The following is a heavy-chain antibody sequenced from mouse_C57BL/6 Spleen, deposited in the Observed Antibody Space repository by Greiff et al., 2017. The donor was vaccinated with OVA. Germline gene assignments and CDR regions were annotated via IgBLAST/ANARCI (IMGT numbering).Heavy chain of an antibody. J-gene: IGHJ2*01. CDR3: AREFLYYYGSSLYYFDY. CDR1: GYTFTDYY. D-gene: IGHD1-1*01. V-gene: IGHV1-76*01. Sequence: QVQLQQSGPELVKPGASVKISCKASGYTFTDYYINWVKQRPGPGLEWIARIYPGSGNTYYNEKFKGKATLTAEKSSSTAYMQLSSLTSEDSAVYFCAREFLYYYGSSLYYFDYWGQGTTLTVSS. CDR2: IYPGSGNT.